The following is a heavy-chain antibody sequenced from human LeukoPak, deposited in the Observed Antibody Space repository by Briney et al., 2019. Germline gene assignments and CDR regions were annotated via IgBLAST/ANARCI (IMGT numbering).Heavy chain of an antibody. CDR1: GGSLSGHY. CDR3: AREYSTSSTSFDY. D-gene: IGHD6-6*01. J-gene: IGHJ4*02. CDR2: ISHSGST. Sequence: NPSETLSLTCAVYGGSLSGHYWSWIRQPPGKGLEWIGEISHSGSTNYNPSLKSRVTISLATSKNQFSLKLSSVTAADTAVYYCAREYSTSSTSFDYWGQGTLVTVSS. V-gene: IGHV4-34*01.